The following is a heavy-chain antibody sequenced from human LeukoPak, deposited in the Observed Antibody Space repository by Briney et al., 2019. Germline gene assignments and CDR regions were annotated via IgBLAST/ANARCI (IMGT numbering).Heavy chain of an antibody. V-gene: IGHV4-59*01. D-gene: IGHD6-19*01. CDR2: IYYSGST. Sequence: PSETPSLTCTVSGGSINSYHWSWIRQPPGKGLEWIGYIYYSGSTNYNPSLKSRVTISVDTSKNQFSLKLSSVTAADTAVYYCARAPSSGWGKRFDYWGQGTLVTVSS. J-gene: IGHJ4*02. CDR1: GGSINSYH. CDR3: ARAPSSGWGKRFDY.